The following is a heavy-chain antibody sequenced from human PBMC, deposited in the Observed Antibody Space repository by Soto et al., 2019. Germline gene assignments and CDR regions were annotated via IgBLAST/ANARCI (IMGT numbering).Heavy chain of an antibody. CDR2: IYKSATT. Sequence: SETLSLTGSVSGDSMSTVDYFWAWIRQPPGQALEYIGYIYKSATTYYNPSFESRVAISLDTSKSQFSLNVTSVTAADTAVYFCARGRYCLTGRCFPNWFDSWGQGTLVTVSS. CDR1: GDSMSTVDYF. D-gene: IGHD2-15*01. V-gene: IGHV4-30-4*01. J-gene: IGHJ5*01. CDR3: ARGRYCLTGRCFPNWFDS.